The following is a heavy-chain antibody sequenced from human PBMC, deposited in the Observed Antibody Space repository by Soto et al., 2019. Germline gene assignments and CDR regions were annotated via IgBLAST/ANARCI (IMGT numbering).Heavy chain of an antibody. Sequence: ASVKVSCKASGYTLTNYVIHWVRQAPGQRLEWMGWISAYNGNTNYAQKLQGRVTMTSDTSTSTAYMELRSLRSDDTAVYYCARDLGYSGSYYPFDYWGQGTLVTVSS. J-gene: IGHJ4*02. CDR2: ISAYNGNT. CDR3: ARDLGYSGSYYPFDY. CDR1: GYTLTNYV. V-gene: IGHV1-18*01. D-gene: IGHD1-26*01.